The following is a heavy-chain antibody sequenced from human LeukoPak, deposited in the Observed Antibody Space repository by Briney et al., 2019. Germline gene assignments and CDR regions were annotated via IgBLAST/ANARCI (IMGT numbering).Heavy chain of an antibody. D-gene: IGHD3-22*01. Sequence: GSLRLSCAASGFTFSSYAMHWVRQAPGKGLEWVAVISYDGSNKYYADSVKGRFTISRDNSKNTLYLQTNSLRAEDTAVYYCARDPSFGSYYYDSSGSEPFDYWGQGTLVTVSS. V-gene: IGHV3-30-3*01. J-gene: IGHJ4*02. CDR1: GFTFSSYA. CDR2: ISYDGSNK. CDR3: ARDPSFGSYYYDSSGSEPFDY.